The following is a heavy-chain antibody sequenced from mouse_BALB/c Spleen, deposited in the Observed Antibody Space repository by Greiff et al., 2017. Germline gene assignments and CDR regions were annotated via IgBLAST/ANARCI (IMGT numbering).Heavy chain of an antibody. D-gene: IGHD2-4*01. V-gene: IGHV7-3*02. CDR1: GFTFTDYY. CDR3: ARDFYDYGDAMDY. CDR2: IRNKANGYTT. Sequence: EVKVVESGGGLVQPGGSLRLSCATSGFTFTDYYMSWVRQPPGKALEWLGFIRNKANGYTTEYSASVKGRFTISRDNSQSILYLQMNTLRAEDSATYYCARDFYDYGDAMDYWGQGTSVTVSA. J-gene: IGHJ4*01.